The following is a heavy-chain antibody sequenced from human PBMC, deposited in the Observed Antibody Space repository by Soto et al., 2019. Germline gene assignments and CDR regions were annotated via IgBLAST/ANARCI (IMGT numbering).Heavy chain of an antibody. CDR1: GGSISSSSYY. D-gene: IGHD2-15*01. V-gene: IGHV4-39*01. CDR2: IFYSGST. CDR3: ARHLVVAATTYNWFDL. Sequence: SETLSLTCTVSGGSISSSSYYWGWIRQLPGKGLEWIGSIFYSGSTYYNPSPRSRVIIYIDSSKNQFSLKLSSVTAADTAVYYCARHLVVAATTYNWFDLWGQGTLVTVSS. J-gene: IGHJ5*02.